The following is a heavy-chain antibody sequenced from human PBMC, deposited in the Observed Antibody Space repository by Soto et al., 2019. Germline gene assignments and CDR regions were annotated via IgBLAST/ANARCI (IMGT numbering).Heavy chain of an antibody. J-gene: IGHJ4*02. CDR3: ARDYSKARTVVSPDGY. CDR1: GFTFSDYY. Sequence: GSLRLSCAASGFTFSDYYMSWIRQAPGKGLEWVSYISSSGSTIYYADSVKGRFTISRDNAKNSLYLQMSSLRAEDTAVYYCARDYSKARTVVSPDGYWGQGTLVTVSS. CDR2: ISSSGSTI. D-gene: IGHD1-26*01. V-gene: IGHV3-11*01.